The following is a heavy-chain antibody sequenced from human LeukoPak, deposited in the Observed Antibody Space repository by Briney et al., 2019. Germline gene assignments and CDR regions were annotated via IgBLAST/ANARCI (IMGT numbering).Heavy chain of an antibody. V-gene: IGHV1-46*01. CDR1: GYTFTSCY. J-gene: IGHJ4*02. CDR3: ARDAGAGEYYFDY. CDR2: INPGGGST. D-gene: IGHD7-27*01. Sequence: ASVKVSCKASGYTFTSCYIHWVRQAPGQGLEWMGIINPGGGSTSYPQKFQGRVTMTRDTSTSTVYMELSSLRSEDTGVYYCARDAGAGEYYFDYWGQGTPVTVSS.